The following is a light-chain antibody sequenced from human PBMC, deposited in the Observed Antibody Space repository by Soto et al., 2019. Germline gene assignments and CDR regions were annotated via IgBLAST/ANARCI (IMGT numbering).Light chain of an antibody. CDR2: DAS. Sequence: EIVLTQSPVTLSLSPGERATLSCRASQSVSRYFAWYQQKPGQAPRLLIYDASNRATGVPARFSGSGSGTDFTITISSLEPEDFAVYYCQKRSSWPVTFGQGTKVEI. CDR1: QSVSRY. J-gene: IGKJ1*01. V-gene: IGKV3-11*01. CDR3: QKRSSWPVT.